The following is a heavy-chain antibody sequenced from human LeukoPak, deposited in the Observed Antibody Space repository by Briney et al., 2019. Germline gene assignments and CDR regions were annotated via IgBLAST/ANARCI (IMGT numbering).Heavy chain of an antibody. CDR3: ARDLYYYDSSGTFNY. CDR1: GYTFTSYG. V-gene: IGHV1-18*01. CDR2: ISAYNGNT. Sequence: ASVKVSCKASGYTFTSYGISWVRQAPGQGLEWMGWISAYNGNTNYAQKLQGRVTMTRDTSISTAYMELSRLRSDDTAVYYCARDLYYYDSSGTFNYWGQGTLVTVSS. J-gene: IGHJ4*02. D-gene: IGHD3-22*01.